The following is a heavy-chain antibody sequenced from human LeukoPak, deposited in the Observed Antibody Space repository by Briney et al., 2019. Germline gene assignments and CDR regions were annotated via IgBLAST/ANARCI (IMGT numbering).Heavy chain of an antibody. CDR2: ISYDGSNK. J-gene: IGHJ4*02. V-gene: IGHV3-30-3*01. Sequence: PGGSLRLSCAASGFTFSSYAMHWVRQAPGKGLEWVALISYDGSNKYYADSVKGRFTISRDNSKNTLYLQMNSLRAEDTAVYYCAREIDDSYYFDYWGQGTLVTVSS. CDR1: GFTFSSYA. CDR3: AREIDDSYYFDY. D-gene: IGHD2-15*01.